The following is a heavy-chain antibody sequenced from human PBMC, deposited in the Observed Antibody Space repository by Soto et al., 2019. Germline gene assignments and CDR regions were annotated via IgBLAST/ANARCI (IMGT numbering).Heavy chain of an antibody. J-gene: IGHJ6*02. CDR2: ISGSGGKT. CDR3: AKILSTVTTYYYGMDV. Sequence: GSLRLYCAASGFSCSTYPMVWVRQAPGKRLEAVSSISGSGGKTYYKDSVKGRFTISRDNSKNTVDLQMNSLRPEDTAVYYCAKILSTVTTYYYGMDVWGQGTTVTVSS. V-gene: IGHV3-23*01. D-gene: IGHD4-17*01. CDR1: GFSCSTYP.